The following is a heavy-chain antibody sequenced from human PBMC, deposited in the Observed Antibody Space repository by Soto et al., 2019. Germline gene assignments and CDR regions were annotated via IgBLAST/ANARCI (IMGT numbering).Heavy chain of an antibody. Sequence: ASETLSLTCTVSGGXISSSSYYWGWIRQPPGKGLEWIGSIYYSGSTYYNPSLKSRVTISVDTSKNQFSLKLSSVTAADTAVYYCAREYYYGSGPWYWGQGTLVTVSS. V-gene: IGHV4-39*02. D-gene: IGHD3-10*01. J-gene: IGHJ4*02. CDR2: IYYSGST. CDR3: AREYYYGSGPWY. CDR1: GGXISSSSYY.